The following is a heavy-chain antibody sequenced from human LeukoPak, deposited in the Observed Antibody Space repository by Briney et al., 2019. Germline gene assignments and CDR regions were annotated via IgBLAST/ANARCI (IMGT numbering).Heavy chain of an antibody. CDR3: AKDQDSSGWYTPRTYYFDY. V-gene: IGHV3-23*01. J-gene: IGHJ4*02. CDR1: GFTFSSYA. D-gene: IGHD6-19*01. CDR2: ISGSGGST. Sequence: GGSLRLSCAASGFTFSSYAMSWVRQAPGKGLEWVSAISGSGGSTYYADSVKGRFTISRDNSKNTLYLQMNSLRAEDTAVYYCAKDQDSSGWYTPRTYYFDYWGQGTLATVSS.